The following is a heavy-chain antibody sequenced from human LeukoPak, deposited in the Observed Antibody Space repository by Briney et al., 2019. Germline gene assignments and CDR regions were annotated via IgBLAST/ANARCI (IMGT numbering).Heavy chain of an antibody. J-gene: IGHJ3*02. Sequence: GKSLRLSCAASGFTFSSHAMHWVRQAPGKGLEWVAIMSNDGSKKFYADSLKGRFTISRDNSKNTLYLQMNSLRAEDTAVYYCAKLAALMSDYYGSGRAFDIWGQGTMVTVSS. CDR1: GFTFSSHA. CDR2: MSNDGSKK. V-gene: IGHV3-30*01. D-gene: IGHD3-10*01. CDR3: AKLAALMSDYYGSGRAFDI.